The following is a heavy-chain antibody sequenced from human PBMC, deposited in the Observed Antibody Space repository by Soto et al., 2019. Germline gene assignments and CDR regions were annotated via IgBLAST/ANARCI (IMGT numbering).Heavy chain of an antibody. CDR1: GFSFFTYG. V-gene: IGHV3-30*18. Sequence: GSLRLSCAASGFSFFTYGMHWVRQAPGKGLEWVAVISLDGSFKYYGDSVKGRIAISRDNSKNTLYLQMNSLRAEDTAVYYCAKGYYYDSSGYYLDYWGQGTLVTVSS. D-gene: IGHD3-22*01. CDR3: AKGYYYDSSGYYLDY. CDR2: ISLDGSFK. J-gene: IGHJ4*02.